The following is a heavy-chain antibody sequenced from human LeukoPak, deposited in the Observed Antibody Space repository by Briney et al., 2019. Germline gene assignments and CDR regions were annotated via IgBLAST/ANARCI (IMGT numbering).Heavy chain of an antibody. J-gene: IGHJ4*02. CDR2: IHSGGTT. CDR3: VRDSDSGYGPFAS. CDR1: GFTVSNNY. D-gene: IGHD5-12*01. V-gene: IGHV3-53*01. Sequence: GGSLRLSCAASGFTVSNNYMSWVRQAPGKGLEWVSVIHSGGTTSYADSVLGRFTISRDNSKTTVYLHMNSLRAEDTAVYYCVRDSDSGYGPFASWGQGTLVTVSS.